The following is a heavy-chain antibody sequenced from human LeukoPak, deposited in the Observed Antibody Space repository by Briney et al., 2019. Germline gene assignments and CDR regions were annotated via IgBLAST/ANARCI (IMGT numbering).Heavy chain of an antibody. Sequence: GGSLRLSCAASGFTFSGSAMHWVRQASGKGLEWVGRIRSKANSYATAYAASVKGRFTISRDDSKNTAYLQMNSLRAEDTALYYCARGRYSGSYLLDYWGQGTLVTVSS. J-gene: IGHJ4*02. CDR1: GFTFSGSA. V-gene: IGHV3-73*01. D-gene: IGHD1-26*01. CDR2: IRSKANSYAT. CDR3: ARGRYSGSYLLDY.